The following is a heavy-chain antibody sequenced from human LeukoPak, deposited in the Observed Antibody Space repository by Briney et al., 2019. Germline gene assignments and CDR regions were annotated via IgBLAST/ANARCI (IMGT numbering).Heavy chain of an antibody. V-gene: IGHV3-33*06. CDR3: AKDRVRGGTYYFDY. D-gene: IGHD3-16*01. CDR1: GFTFSSYG. J-gene: IGHJ4*02. Sequence: GGSLRLSCAASGFTFSSYGMHWVRQAPGKGLEWVAVIWYDGGNKYYADSVKGRFTISRDNSKNTLYLQTNSLRAEDTAVYYCAKDRVRGGTYYFDYWGQGTLVTVSS. CDR2: IWYDGGNK.